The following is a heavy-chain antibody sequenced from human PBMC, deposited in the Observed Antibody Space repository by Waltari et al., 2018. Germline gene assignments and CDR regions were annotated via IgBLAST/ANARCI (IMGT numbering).Heavy chain of an antibody. CDR3: ARVNWNYGVDY. CDR1: GGSISSSSYY. D-gene: IGHD1-7*01. Sequence: QLQLQESGPGLVKPSATLSLTCTVSGGSISSSSYYWGWIRQPPGKGLEWIGSIYYSGSTDYNPSLKSRVTISVDTSKNQFSLKLSSVTAADTAVYYCARVNWNYGVDYWGQGTLVTVSS. CDR2: IYYSGST. V-gene: IGHV4-39*07. J-gene: IGHJ4*02.